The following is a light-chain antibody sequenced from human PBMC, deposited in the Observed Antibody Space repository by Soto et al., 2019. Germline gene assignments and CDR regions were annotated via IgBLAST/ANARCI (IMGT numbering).Light chain of an antibody. CDR2: AAV. V-gene: IGKV1-39*01. CDR3: QQSYSTPRT. CDR1: QIISTY. Sequence: DIQMTQSPSSLSASVGDRVTITCRASQIISTYLHWYQQKPGKAPSLLIYAAVTLQSGVPSRFIGSESGTDFTLTISSLQPEDFATYYCQQSYSTPRTFGQGTRVEIK. J-gene: IGKJ1*01.